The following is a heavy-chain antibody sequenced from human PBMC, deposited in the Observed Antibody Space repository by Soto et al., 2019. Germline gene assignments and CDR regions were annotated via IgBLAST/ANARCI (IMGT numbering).Heavy chain of an antibody. J-gene: IGHJ5*02. V-gene: IGHV3-23*01. CDR3: AECAVLMTTSGGWCKWFDP. Sequence: ELQLLEFGGTLVQPGESLRLSCEVSGFSFSSFAMNWVRQAPGEGLEWVSSIRGTATSYADSVKGRFTISRDNSKNTVYLQMNTLRGEDTAVYYCAECAVLMTTSGGWCKWFDPWGQGTLVIVSS. CDR2: IRGTAT. D-gene: IGHD2-21*01. CDR1: GFSFSSFA.